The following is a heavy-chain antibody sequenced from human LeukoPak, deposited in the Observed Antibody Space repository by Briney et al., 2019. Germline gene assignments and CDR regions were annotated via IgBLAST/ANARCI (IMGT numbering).Heavy chain of an antibody. D-gene: IGHD2-21*02. CDR2: IIPIFGTA. CDR1: GGTFTSYA. CDR3: ARGTPSPRLSLNQYYFDY. Sequence: GSSVKVSCKASGGTFTSYAISWVRQAPGQGLEWMGGIIPIFGTANYAQKFQGRVTIPADESTSTAYMELSSLRSEDTAVYYCARGTPSPRLSLNQYYFDYWGQGTLVTVSS. V-gene: IGHV1-69*01. J-gene: IGHJ4*02.